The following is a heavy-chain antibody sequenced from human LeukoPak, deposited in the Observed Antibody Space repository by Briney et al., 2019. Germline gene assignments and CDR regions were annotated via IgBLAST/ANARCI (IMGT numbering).Heavy chain of an antibody. V-gene: IGHV4-31*03. D-gene: IGHD3-22*01. CDR3: AREEGWDYYDSSGYYQNWFDP. CDR1: GGSISSGGYY. Sequence: PSQTLSLTCTVSGGSISSGGYYWSWIRQHPGTGLEWIGYIYYSGSTYYNPSLKSRVTISVDTSKNQFSLKLSSVTAADTAVYYCAREEGWDYYDSSGYYQNWFDPWGQGTLVTVSS. J-gene: IGHJ5*02. CDR2: IYYSGST.